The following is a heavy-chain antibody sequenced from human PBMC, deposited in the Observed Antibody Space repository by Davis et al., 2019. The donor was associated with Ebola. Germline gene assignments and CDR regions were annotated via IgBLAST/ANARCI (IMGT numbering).Heavy chain of an antibody. CDR1: GGSISSSNW. J-gene: IGHJ6*02. V-gene: IGHV4-4*02. Sequence: MPSETLSLTCTVSGGSISSSNWWSWVRQPPGKGLEWIGEIYHSGSTNYNPSLKSRVTISVDTSKNQFSLKLSSVTAADTAVYYCASRGGFHYYYYGMDVWGQGTTVTVSS. CDR3: ASRGGFHYYYYGMDV. CDR2: IYHSGST. D-gene: IGHD3-16*01.